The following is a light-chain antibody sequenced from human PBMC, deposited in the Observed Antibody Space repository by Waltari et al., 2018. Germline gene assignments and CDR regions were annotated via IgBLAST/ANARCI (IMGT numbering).Light chain of an antibody. CDR1: SSDVGNYNY. V-gene: IGLV2-11*01. CDR3: CSYADTSTYV. J-gene: IGLJ1*01. CDR2: DVY. Sequence: QSALTQPRSVSGSPGQSVTISCTGTSSDVGNYNYVSWYQQHPGKAPKVIIYDVYKRPSGVPDRFSGSKSGNTASLTIPGLQAEDGADYYCCSYADTSTYVFGTGTQVLVL.